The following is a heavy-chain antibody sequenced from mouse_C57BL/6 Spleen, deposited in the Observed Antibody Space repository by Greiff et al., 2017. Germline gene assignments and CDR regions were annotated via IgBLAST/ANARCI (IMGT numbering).Heavy chain of an antibody. CDR2: IYPGSGST. Sequence: VQLQQPGAELVKPGASVKMSCKASGYTFTSYWITWVKQRPGQGLEWIGDIYPGSGSTNYNEKFKSKATLTVDTSSSTAYMQLSSLTSEDSAVYYWARDYYGSSYGYFDVWGTGTTVTVSA. J-gene: IGHJ1*03. CDR3: ARDYYGSSYGYFDV. V-gene: IGHV1-55*01. CDR1: GYTFTSYW. D-gene: IGHD1-1*01.